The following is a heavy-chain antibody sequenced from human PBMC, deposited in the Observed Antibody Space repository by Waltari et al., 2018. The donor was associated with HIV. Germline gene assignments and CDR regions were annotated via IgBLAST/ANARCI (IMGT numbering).Heavy chain of an antibody. CDR1: GFTFSTYW. CDR2: IKQDGSEK. CDR3: ARDLKDYDFWSPVDV. D-gene: IGHD3-3*01. J-gene: IGHJ6*02. Sequence: EVQLVESGGGLVQPGGSLRLSCAASGFTFSTYWMPWVRQAPGKGLGWIANIKQDGSEKYYADSVKGRFTVSRENNKKSLYLQMSSLRAEDTAVYYCARDLKDYDFWSPVDVWGQGTTVTVSS. V-gene: IGHV3-7*01.